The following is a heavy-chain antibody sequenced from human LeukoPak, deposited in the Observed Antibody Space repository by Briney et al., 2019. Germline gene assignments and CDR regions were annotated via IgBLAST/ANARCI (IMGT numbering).Heavy chain of an antibody. V-gene: IGHV3-21*04. CDR2: ISSSSSYI. Sequence: PGGSLRLSCAASGFTFSRYSMNWVRQAPGKGLEWVSSISSSSSYIYYADSVKGRFTISRDNAKNSLYLQMNSLRAEDTAVYYCAKEGPRGFGESYFDYWGQGTLVTVSS. CDR1: GFTFSRYS. D-gene: IGHD3-10*01. CDR3: AKEGPRGFGESYFDY. J-gene: IGHJ4*02.